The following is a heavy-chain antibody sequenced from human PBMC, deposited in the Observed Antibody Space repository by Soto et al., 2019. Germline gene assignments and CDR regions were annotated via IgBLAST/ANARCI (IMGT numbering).Heavy chain of an antibody. CDR2: INHSGST. CDR3: ARGNKRTSIAARSGGCYYFDY. Sequence: PSGTLSLTCAVYGGSFSGYYWSWIRQPPGKGLEWIGEINHSGSTNYNPSLKSRVTISVDTSKNQFSLKLSSVTAADTAVYYCARGNKRTSIAARSGGCYYFDYWGQGTLLTVSS. V-gene: IGHV4-34*01. J-gene: IGHJ4*02. CDR1: GGSFSGYY. D-gene: IGHD6-6*01.